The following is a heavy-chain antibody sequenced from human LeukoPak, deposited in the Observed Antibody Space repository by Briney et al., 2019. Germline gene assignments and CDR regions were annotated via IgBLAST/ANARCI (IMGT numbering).Heavy chain of an antibody. CDR1: GFTFSSYA. D-gene: IGHD5-18*01. Sequence: GGSLRLSCAASGFTFSSYAMSWVRQVPGKGLEWVANIDQDGSEKYYVDSVKGRFTISRDNAKNSLYLQMNSLRAEDTAVYYCARGGAHRAAMVTGLFDYWGQGTLVTVSS. V-gene: IGHV3-7*01. CDR3: ARGGAHRAAMVTGLFDY. J-gene: IGHJ4*02. CDR2: IDQDGSEK.